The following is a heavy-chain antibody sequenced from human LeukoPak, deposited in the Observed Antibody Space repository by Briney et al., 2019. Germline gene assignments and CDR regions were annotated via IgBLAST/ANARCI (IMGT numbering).Heavy chain of an antibody. CDR3: AIRITIFGVVIPDAFDI. CDR1: GLTFSSYS. V-gene: IGHV3-21*01. Sequence: PGGSLRLSCAASGLTFSSYSMNWVRQAPGKGLEWVSSISSSSSYIYYADSVKGRFTISRDNAKNSLYLQMNSLRAEDTAVYYCAIRITIFGVVIPDAFDIWGQGTMVTVS. CDR2: ISSSSSYI. D-gene: IGHD3-3*01. J-gene: IGHJ3*02.